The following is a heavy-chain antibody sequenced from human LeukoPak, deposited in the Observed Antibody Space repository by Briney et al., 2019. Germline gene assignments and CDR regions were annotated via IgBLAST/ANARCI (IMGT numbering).Heavy chain of an antibody. V-gene: IGHV3-64*01. D-gene: IGHD4-11*01. CDR3: VGWGYYSNYDY. J-gene: IGHJ4*02. CDR1: GFTFSIFA. Sequence: GGSLRLSCAASGFTFSIFAMHWVRQAPGKQLEYVSAISSNGGSTYYANSVKGRFTITRDNSKNTLCLQMGSLRPEDMAVYYCVGWGYYSNYDYWGQGTLVTVSS. CDR2: ISSNGGST.